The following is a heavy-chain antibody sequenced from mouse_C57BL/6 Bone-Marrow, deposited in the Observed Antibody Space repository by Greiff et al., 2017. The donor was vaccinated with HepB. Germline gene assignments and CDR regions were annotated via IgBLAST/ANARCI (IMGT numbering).Heavy chain of an antibody. CDR2: IYPRSGNT. J-gene: IGHJ3*01. V-gene: IGHV1-81*01. D-gene: IGHD1-1*01. CDR3: ARRGYYGSSYVGWFAY. CDR1: GYTFTSYG. Sequence: QVQLQQSGAELARPGASVKLSCKASGYTFTSYGISWVKQRTGQGLEWIGEIYPRSGNTYYNEKFKGKATLTADKSSSTAYMELRSLTSEDSAVYFCARRGYYGSSYVGWFAYWGQVTLVTVSA.